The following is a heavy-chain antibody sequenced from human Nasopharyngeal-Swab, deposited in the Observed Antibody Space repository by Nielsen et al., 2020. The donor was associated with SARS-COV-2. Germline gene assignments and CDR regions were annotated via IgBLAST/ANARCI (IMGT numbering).Heavy chain of an antibody. V-gene: IGHV3-11*04. CDR1: GFTFSDYY. CDR2: ISSSGSTI. Sequence: GESLKISCAASGFTFSDYYMSWIRQAPGKGLEWVSYISSSGSTIYYADSVKGQFTISRDNAKNSLYLQTNSLRAEDTAVYYCARDPGEQQLVFFDYWGQGTLVTVSS. CDR3: ARDPGEQQLVFFDY. J-gene: IGHJ4*02. D-gene: IGHD6-13*01.